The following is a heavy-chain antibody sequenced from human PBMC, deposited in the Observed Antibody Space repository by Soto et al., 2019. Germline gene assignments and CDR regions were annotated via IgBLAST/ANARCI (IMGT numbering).Heavy chain of an antibody. CDR2: IYYSGST. CDR3: ARDIAARRQY. Sequence: SETLSLTCTVSGGSIGSYYWSWIRQPPGKGLEWIGYIYYSGSTNYNPSLKSRVTISVDTSKNQFSLKLSSVTAADTAVYYCARDIAARRQYWGQGTLVTVST. J-gene: IGHJ4*02. V-gene: IGHV4-59*01. D-gene: IGHD6-6*01. CDR1: GGSIGSYY.